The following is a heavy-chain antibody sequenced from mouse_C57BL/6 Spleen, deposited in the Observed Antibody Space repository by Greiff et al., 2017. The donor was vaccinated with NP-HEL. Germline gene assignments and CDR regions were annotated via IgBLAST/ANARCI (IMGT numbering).Heavy chain of an antibody. CDR2: ISSGSSTI. Sequence: EVQGVESGGGLVKPGGSLKLSCAASGFTFSDYGMHWVRQAPEKGLEWVAYISSGSSTIYYADTVKGRFTISRDNAKNTLFLQMTSLRSEDTAMYYCARDDGSSYLYAMDYWGQGTSVTVSS. V-gene: IGHV5-17*01. J-gene: IGHJ4*01. CDR1: GFTFSDYG. D-gene: IGHD1-1*01. CDR3: ARDDGSSYLYAMDY.